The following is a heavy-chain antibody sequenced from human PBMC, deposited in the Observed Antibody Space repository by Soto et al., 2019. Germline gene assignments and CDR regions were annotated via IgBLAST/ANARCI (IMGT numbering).Heavy chain of an antibody. CDR2: IGASGGST. D-gene: IGHD3-10*01. Sequence: GGSLRLSCAASGFTFSYYYMSGVRQAPGKGLEWVSIIGASGGSTFYADSVKGRCTISRDNSKNTLYLQMNSLRAEDTAVYYCVLWPPYYFDYWGQGTLVTVSS. J-gene: IGHJ4*02. V-gene: IGHV3-23*01. CDR3: VLWPPYYFDY. CDR1: GFTFSYYY.